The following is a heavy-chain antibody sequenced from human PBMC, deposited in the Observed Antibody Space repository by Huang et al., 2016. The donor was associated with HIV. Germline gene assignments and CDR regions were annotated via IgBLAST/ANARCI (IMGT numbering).Heavy chain of an antibody. CDR3: ARECGVGRHYFDS. Sequence: QVRLQESGPGLVKPSQTLSLTCSVSGGPIKNNAYYWSWVRQSPGKGLEWIGFVYYTGTTYHNSSLKSRFTMSGDMSKDEFSLNLFYVTAADTAVYFCARECGVGRHYFDSWGPGTLVTVSS. CDR2: VYYTGTT. CDR1: GGPIKNNAYY. V-gene: IGHV4-30-4*01. D-gene: IGHD3-16*01. J-gene: IGHJ4*02.